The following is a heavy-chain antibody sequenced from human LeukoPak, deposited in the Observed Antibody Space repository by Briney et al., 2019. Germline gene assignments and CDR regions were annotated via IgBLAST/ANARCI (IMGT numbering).Heavy chain of an antibody. CDR2: ITYRGSP. V-gene: IGHV4-34*01. CDR3: ATYGGDWKFDS. CDR1: DGSLDIYY. Sequence: SETLSLTCGASDGSLDIYYWMFVRQPPGKGLQWIGEITYRGSPYYHPSLENRVAISIDASQRHVSLRLNSVTAADTAVYYCATYGGDWKFDSWGQGTLVTVSS. D-gene: IGHD2-21*01. J-gene: IGHJ4*02.